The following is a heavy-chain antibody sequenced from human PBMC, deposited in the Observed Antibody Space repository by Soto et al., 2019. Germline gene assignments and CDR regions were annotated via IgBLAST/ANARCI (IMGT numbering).Heavy chain of an antibody. CDR1: GYTFPNYG. CDR3: ARGQGDNGYDLQIDH. Sequence: ASVKVSCKASGYTFPNYGINWVRQAPGQGLEWMGWISAFNGKTIYAQRFQGKFTMTTDTSATIAYMALRSLESDDTAVYYCARGQGDNGYDLQIDHWGQGXLVTVYS. D-gene: IGHD5-12*01. V-gene: IGHV1-18*01. CDR2: ISAFNGKT. J-gene: IGHJ4*02.